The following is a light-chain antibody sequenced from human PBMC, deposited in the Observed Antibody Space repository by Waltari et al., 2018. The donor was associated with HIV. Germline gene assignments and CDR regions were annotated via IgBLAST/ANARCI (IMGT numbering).Light chain of an antibody. V-gene: IGLV3-25*03. J-gene: IGLJ2*01. CDR3: QSSDDSRPWI. CDR2: KDT. CDR1: VLAKKY. Sequence: YELTQPPSMSVSPGQTAKITCSGNVLAKKYAYWYQQKPGQAPVLVMSKDTQSPSEIPERFSGSSSGTTVTLTISGVQAEDEADYHCQSSDDSRPWIFGGGTKMTVL.